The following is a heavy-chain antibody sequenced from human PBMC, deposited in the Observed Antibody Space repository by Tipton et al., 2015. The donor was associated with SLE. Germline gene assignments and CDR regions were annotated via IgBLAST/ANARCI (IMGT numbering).Heavy chain of an antibody. Sequence: LRLSCTVSGGSVSSSSKYWAWIRQPPGKGLEWIGSIYYTGTTTYYNSFLKSRVTMSVDTSKNQFSLRLTSVIAADTAVYYCASLSSSWAFDIWGQGTMVTVSS. CDR1: GGSVSSSSKY. CDR3: ASLSSSWAFDI. D-gene: IGHD6-13*01. V-gene: IGHV4-39*07. J-gene: IGHJ3*02. CDR2: IYYTGTTT.